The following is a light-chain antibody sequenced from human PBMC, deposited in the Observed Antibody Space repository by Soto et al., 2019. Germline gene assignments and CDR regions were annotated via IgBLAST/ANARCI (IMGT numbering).Light chain of an antibody. J-gene: IGKJ5*01. Sequence: IVLTQSTGTLSLSPGERATLSCRASQSVSSSYLAWYQQKPGQAPRLLIYGAYTRATGIPARFSGSGSGTEFTLTISSLQSEDFAVYFCQQYSNLPPITFGQGTRLEIK. CDR3: QQYSNLPPIT. V-gene: IGKV3-15*01. CDR2: GAY. CDR1: QSVSSSY.